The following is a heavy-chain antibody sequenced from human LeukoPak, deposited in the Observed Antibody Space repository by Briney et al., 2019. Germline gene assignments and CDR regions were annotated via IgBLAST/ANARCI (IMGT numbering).Heavy chain of an antibody. CDR2: FGNDGST. CDR3: ARDLHYWVAMDV. J-gene: IGHJ6*02. V-gene: IGHV3-23*01. CDR1: GFTFSGYA. D-gene: IGHD2-8*02. Sequence: PGGSLTLTCAASGFTFSGYAWSWVRQPPGKGLEWVAGFGNDGSTHYAESVRGRFHISRDTSKTQVYLQMKSLTAEATALYYCARDLHYWVAMDVWGQGTTVTVS.